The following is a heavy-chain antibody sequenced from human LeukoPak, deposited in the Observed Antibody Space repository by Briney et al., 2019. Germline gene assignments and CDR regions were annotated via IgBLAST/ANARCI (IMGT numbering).Heavy chain of an antibody. CDR1: GGSFSGYY. CDR3: ARRSGWYF. Sequence: SETLSLTCAVYGGSFSGYYWSWIRQPPGKGLEWIGEINHSGSTNYNPSLKSRVTISVDTSKNQFSLKLSSVTAADTAVYYCARRSGWYFWGQGTLVTVSS. J-gene: IGHJ4*02. V-gene: IGHV4-34*01. CDR2: INHSGST. D-gene: IGHD6-13*01.